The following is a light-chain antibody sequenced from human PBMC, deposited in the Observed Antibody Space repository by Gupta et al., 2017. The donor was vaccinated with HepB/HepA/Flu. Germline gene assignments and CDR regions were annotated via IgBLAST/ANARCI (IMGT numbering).Light chain of an antibody. CDR2: DVS. J-gene: IGLJ1*01. Sequence: SALPQPRSVSGSPGQSVTISCTGTSSDVGNYDYVSWYQQHPGTAPQLIIYDVSKRPSGVPDRFSGSKSGNTASLTISGLQAEDEADYYCCSYAGTDTFIVFGTGTKVTVL. CDR3: CSYAGTDTFIV. V-gene: IGLV2-11*01. CDR1: SSDVGNYDY.